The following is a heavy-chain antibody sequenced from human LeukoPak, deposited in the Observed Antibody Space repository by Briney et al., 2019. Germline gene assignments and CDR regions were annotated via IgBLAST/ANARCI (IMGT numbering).Heavy chain of an antibody. CDR3: ARETTALDY. CDR2: IYTSGST. D-gene: IGHD1-1*01. Sequence: SQTLSLTCTVSGGSISSGGYYWSWIRQPPGKGLEWIGHIYTSGSTNYNPSLKSRVTISLDTSKNQFSLRLNSVTAADTAVYYCARETTALDYWGQGTLVTVSS. V-gene: IGHV4-61*09. J-gene: IGHJ4*02. CDR1: GGSISSGGYY.